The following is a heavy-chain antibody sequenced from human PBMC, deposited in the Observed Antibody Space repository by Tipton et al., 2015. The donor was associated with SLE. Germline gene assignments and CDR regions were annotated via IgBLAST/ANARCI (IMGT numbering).Heavy chain of an antibody. V-gene: IGHV3-7*01. CDR2: IKQDGSEK. D-gene: IGHD6-13*01. CDR1: GFTFSSYW. CDR3: ARVGSSSWMNWFDP. Sequence: SLRLSCAASGFTFSSYWMTWVRRAPGTGLEWVANIKQDGSEKYYVDSVKGRFTISRDNAKNSLDLQMNSLRAEDTAVYYCARVGSSSWMNWFDPWGQGTLVTVSS. J-gene: IGHJ5*02.